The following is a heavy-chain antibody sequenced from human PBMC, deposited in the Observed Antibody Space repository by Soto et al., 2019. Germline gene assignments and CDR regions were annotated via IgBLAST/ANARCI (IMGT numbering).Heavy chain of an antibody. Sequence: QVQLVESGGGVVQPGRSLRLSCAASGFTFSSYAMYWVRQPPGKGLEWVAEIWYDGDNIYYADSVKGRFTISRDNSANTVFLQRHGLRAEDTAVYYCAREYSFAVVLPVYWGQGTLVTVSS. CDR1: GFTFSSYA. J-gene: IGHJ4*02. CDR3: AREYSFAVVLPVY. D-gene: IGHD2-15*01. CDR2: IWYDGDNI. V-gene: IGHV3-33*01.